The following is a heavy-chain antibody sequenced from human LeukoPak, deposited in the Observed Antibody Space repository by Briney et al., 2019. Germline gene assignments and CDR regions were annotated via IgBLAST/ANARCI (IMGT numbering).Heavy chain of an antibody. CDR3: AYGSGSYYYYYGMDV. J-gene: IGHJ6*04. CDR2: IYYSGST. D-gene: IGHD3-10*01. Sequence: SETLSLTCTVPGGSISSGDYYWSWIRQPPGKGLEWIGYIYYSGSTYYNPSLKSRVTISVDTSKNQFSLKLSSVAAADTAVYYCAYGSGSYYYYYGMDVWGKGTTVTVSS. V-gene: IGHV4-30-4*01. CDR1: GGSISSGDYY.